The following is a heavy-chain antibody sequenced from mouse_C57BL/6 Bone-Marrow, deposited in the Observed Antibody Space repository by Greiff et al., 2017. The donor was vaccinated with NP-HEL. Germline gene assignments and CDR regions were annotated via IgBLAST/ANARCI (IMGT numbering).Heavy chain of an antibody. V-gene: IGHV1-81*01. CDR2: IYPRSGNT. D-gene: IGHD2-1*01. J-gene: IGHJ3*01. CDR1: GYTFTSYG. Sequence: QVQLQQSGAELVRPGASVKLSCKASGYTFTSYGISWVKQRTGQGLEWIGEIYPRSGNTYYNEKFKGKATLTADKSSSTAYMELRSLTSEDSAVYFCATLYGTPFAYWGQGTLVTVSA. CDR3: ATLYGTPFAY.